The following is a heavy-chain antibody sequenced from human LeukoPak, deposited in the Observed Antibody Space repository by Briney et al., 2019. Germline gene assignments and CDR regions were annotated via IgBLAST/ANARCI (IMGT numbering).Heavy chain of an antibody. D-gene: IGHD6-13*01. J-gene: IGHJ5*02. V-gene: IGHV4-38-2*02. Sequence: SETLSLTCTVSGYSLSSGYYWGWIRQPPGKGLEWIGSIYHSGSTYYNPSLKSRVTISVDTSNNHFYLKVSSVTAADTAVYYCARAAASGTWFDPWGQGTLVTVSS. CDR1: GYSLSSGYY. CDR3: ARAAASGTWFDP. CDR2: IYHSGST.